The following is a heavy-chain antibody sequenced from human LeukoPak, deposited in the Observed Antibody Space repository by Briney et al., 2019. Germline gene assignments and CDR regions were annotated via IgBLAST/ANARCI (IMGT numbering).Heavy chain of an antibody. CDR2: ISGSGVTT. D-gene: IGHD3-10*01. V-gene: IGHV3-23*01. CDR3: AKDGGFGEKMY. Sequence: PGGSLRLSCAASGFTFSNYGMSWVRQAPGKGLEWVSAISGSGVTTYYADSVKGRFTISRDNSKHTLYLQMNSLRAEDTAVYYCAKDGGFGEKMYWGQGTLVTVSS. J-gene: IGHJ4*02. CDR1: GFTFSNYG.